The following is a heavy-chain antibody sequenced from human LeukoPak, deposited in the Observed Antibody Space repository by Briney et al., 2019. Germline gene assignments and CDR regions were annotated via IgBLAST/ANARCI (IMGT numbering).Heavy chain of an antibody. Sequence: ASVTVSCKASANTFISYDFNWVRQATGQGLEGMGWMNPDSGDTGYAQKFQGRVTMTRDTSISTAYMELRSLRSEDTAVYYCAARRRPSSEYYYYYMDVWGKGTTVTVSS. CDR2: MNPDSGDT. CDR3: AARRRPSSEYYYYYMDV. J-gene: IGHJ6*03. V-gene: IGHV1-8*01. CDR1: ANTFISYD.